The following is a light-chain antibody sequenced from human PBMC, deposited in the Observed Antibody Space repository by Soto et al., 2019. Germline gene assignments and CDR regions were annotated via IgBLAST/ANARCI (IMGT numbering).Light chain of an antibody. CDR1: QSVSSSY. J-gene: IGKJ1*01. V-gene: IGKV3-20*01. Sequence: EIVLTQSPGTLSLSPGERATLSCRASQSVSSSYLAWYQQKPGQPPRLLINGASSRATGIPDRFSGSGSGTDFTLTISRLEPEDFAVYYCQQYGSSPRTFGQGTKVEIK. CDR3: QQYGSSPRT. CDR2: GAS.